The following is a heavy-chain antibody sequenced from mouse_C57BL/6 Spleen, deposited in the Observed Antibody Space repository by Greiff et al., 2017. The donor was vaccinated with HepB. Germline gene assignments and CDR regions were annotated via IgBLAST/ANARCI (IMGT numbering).Heavy chain of an antibody. J-gene: IGHJ2*01. D-gene: IGHD1-1*01. CDR1: GYTFTNYW. CDR2: IYPGGGYT. CDR3: ARCSNYVDY. V-gene: IGHV1-63*01. Sequence: QVQLKEPGAELVRPGTSVKMSCKASGYTFTNYWIGWAKQRPGHGLEWIGDIYPGGGYTNYNEKFKGKATLTADKSSSTAYMQFSSLTSEDSAIYYCARCSNYVDYWGQGTTLTVSS.